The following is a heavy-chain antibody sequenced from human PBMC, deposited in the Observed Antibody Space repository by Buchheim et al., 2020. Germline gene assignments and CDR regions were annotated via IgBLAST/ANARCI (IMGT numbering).Heavy chain of an antibody. CDR3: ARDGYYYDSSGYRY. D-gene: IGHD3-22*01. Sequence: QVQLQQWGAGLLKSSETLSLTCAVYGGSFSGYYWSWIRQTPGKGLEWIGYIYYSGSTYYNPSLKSRVTISVDTSKNQFSLKLSSVTAADTAVYYCARDGYYYDSSGYRYWGQGTL. V-gene: IGHV4-34*01. CDR2: IYYSGST. CDR1: GGSFSGYY. J-gene: IGHJ4*02.